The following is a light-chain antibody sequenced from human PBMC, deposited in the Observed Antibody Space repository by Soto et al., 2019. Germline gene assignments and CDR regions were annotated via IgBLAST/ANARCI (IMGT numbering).Light chain of an antibody. CDR1: SSDVGGYNY. V-gene: IGLV2-14*01. CDR2: DVS. J-gene: IGLJ7*01. Sequence: QSALTQPASVSGSPGQSITISCTGTSSDVGGYNYVSWYQQHPGKAPKLMIYDVSNRPSGVSNRFSGSNSGNTASLTISGLQAEDEADYYCSSYTSSSTLAAVFGGGTQLTVL. CDR3: SSYTSSSTLAAV.